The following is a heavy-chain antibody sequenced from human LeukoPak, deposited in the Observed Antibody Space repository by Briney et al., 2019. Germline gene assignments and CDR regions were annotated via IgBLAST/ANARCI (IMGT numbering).Heavy chain of an antibody. D-gene: IGHD3-22*01. CDR3: AKDREIVVATDAFDI. Sequence: GGSLRLSCAASGFTFSSYAMSWVRQAPGEVLEWVSVISGSGGSTYYADSVKGRFTVSRDNSKNTLYLQMNSLRAEDTAVYYCAKDREIVVATDAFDIWGQGTMVTVSS. V-gene: IGHV3-23*01. CDR2: ISGSGGST. J-gene: IGHJ3*02. CDR1: GFTFSSYA.